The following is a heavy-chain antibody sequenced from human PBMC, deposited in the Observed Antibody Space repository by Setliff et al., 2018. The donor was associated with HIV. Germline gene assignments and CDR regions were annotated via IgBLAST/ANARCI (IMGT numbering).Heavy chain of an antibody. V-gene: IGHV3-23*01. Sequence: GGSLRLSCAASGLTFSNYAMTWVRQAPGKGLEWVSSLSGSGGSTYYADSVKGRFTISRDNSKNTLYLRMNSLRAEDTAVYYCAQAQTSVSGSYYQYLQHWGQGTLVTVSS. CDR1: GLTFSNYA. J-gene: IGHJ1*01. D-gene: IGHD3-10*01. CDR3: AQAQTSVSGSYYQYLQH. CDR2: LSGSGGST.